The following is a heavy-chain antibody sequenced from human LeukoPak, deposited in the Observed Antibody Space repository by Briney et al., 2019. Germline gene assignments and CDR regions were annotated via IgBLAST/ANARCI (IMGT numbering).Heavy chain of an antibody. V-gene: IGHV3-21*01. CDR3: ARVQGSPY. J-gene: IGHJ4*02. CDR2: ITGDSNYI. Sequence: PEGSLRLSCAASGFTFSDYTLNWVRQPPGKGLEWVSSITGDSNYIYYADSVKGRFTVSRDNAKNSLYLHINSLRAEDTAVYYCARVQGSPYWGQGTLVTVSS. CDR1: GFTFSDYT.